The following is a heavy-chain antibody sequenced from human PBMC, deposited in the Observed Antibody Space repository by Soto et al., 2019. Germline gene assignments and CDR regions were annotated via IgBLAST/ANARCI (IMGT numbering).Heavy chain of an antibody. D-gene: IGHD3-16*01. V-gene: IGHV4-34*01. CDR2: INDSGST. CDR3: QGGDF. J-gene: IGHJ4*02. CDR1: GGSFRGYF. Sequence: SETLSLTCAVSGGSFRGYFWSWIRQSPDKGLEWIGEINDSGSTYYNPSFKSRLTISVDTSKSQISLTLTSVTAADSVVYYCQGGDFWGQGTRVTVSS.